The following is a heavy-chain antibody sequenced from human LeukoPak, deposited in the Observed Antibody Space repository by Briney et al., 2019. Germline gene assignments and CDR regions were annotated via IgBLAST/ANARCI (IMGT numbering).Heavy chain of an antibody. D-gene: IGHD3-22*01. J-gene: IGHJ4*02. CDR2: INSDGSST. CDR1: GFTFSSYW. CDR3: ARGGIRYYYDSSGFDY. Sequence: GGSLRLSCAASGFTFSSYWMHWVRQAPGKGLVWVSRINSDGSSTSYADSVKGRFTISRDNSKNTLYLQMNSLRAEDTAVYYCARGGIRYYYDSSGFDYWGQGNLVTVSS. V-gene: IGHV3-74*01.